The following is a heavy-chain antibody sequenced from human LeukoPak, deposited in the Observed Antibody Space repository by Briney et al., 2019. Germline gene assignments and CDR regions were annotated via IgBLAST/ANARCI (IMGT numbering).Heavy chain of an antibody. CDR1: GFTFSDYY. Sequence: GGSLRLSCAASGFTFSDYYMSWIRQTPGRGLEWLSYMSSGGSIIWYADSVKGRFTISRDNAKNSLYLQMNSLRAEDTAVYYCANEYSYVRTYWGQGTLVTVSS. V-gene: IGHV3-11*01. J-gene: IGHJ4*02. CDR2: MSSGGSII. D-gene: IGHD3-16*01. CDR3: ANEYSYVRTY.